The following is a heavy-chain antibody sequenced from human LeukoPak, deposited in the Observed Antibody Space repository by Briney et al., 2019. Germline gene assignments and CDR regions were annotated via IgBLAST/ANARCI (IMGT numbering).Heavy chain of an antibody. J-gene: IGHJ4*02. V-gene: IGHV3-66*01. CDR3: LRGTSDY. CDR1: GFTVSNSY. CDR2: IYNDGRT. Sequence: GGSLRLSCAASGFTVSNSYMSWVRQAPGKGLEWVSVIYNDGRTYYADSVKARFTISRDNSKNTLYLQMINLKVEDTAVYHCLRGTSDYWGQGTLVTVSS.